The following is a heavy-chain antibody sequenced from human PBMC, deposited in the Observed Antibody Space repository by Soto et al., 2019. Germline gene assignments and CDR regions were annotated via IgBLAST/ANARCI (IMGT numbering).Heavy chain of an antibody. CDR3: ARDPGRRFDY. V-gene: IGHV3-7*03. CDR2: IKQDGSED. Sequence: EVHLVESGGGLVQPRGSLRLSCATSGFTFRSYWMTWVRQAPGKGLEWVASIKQDGSEDHYVDSVKGRFTISRDNAENSLYLQMNSLKVDDTAVYYCARDPGRRFDYWGPGTLVTVSS. CDR1: GFTFRSYW. D-gene: IGHD1-1*01. J-gene: IGHJ4*02.